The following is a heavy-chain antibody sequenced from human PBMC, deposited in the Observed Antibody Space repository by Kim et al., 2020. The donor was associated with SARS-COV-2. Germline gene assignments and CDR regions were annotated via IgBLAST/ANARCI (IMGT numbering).Heavy chain of an antibody. Sequence: GGSLRLSCAASGFTFGDYAMHWVRQAPGKGLEWVSGSWNSGSIGYADSVKGRFTISRDNAKNSLYLQMNSLRAEDTALYYCAKDGGYDFWSGYSTGVYFDLWGRGTLVTVSS. J-gene: IGHJ2*01. V-gene: IGHV3-9*01. D-gene: IGHD3-3*01. CDR2: SWNSGSI. CDR3: AKDGGYDFWSGYSTGVYFDL. CDR1: GFTFGDYA.